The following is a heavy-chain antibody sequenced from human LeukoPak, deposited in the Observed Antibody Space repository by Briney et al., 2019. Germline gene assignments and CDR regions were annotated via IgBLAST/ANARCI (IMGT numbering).Heavy chain of an antibody. CDR1: GFTLSSYA. V-gene: IGHV3-21*04. J-gene: IGHJ4*02. CDR3: AKGMSSWYYDY. D-gene: IGHD6-13*01. Sequence: PGGSLRLSCTGSGFTLSSYAMNWVRRAPGQGLEWVSSISSSSSSDIYYTDSVKGRFTISRDNAKNSLYLQMNSLRAEDTAIYYCAKGMSSWYYDYWGQGTLVTVSS. CDR2: ISSSSSSDI.